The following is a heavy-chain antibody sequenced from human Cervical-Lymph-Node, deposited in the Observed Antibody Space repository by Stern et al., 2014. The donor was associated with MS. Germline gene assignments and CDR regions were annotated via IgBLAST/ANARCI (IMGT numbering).Heavy chain of an antibody. CDR2: ITVSGGST. J-gene: IGHJ4*02. V-gene: IGHV3-23*04. CDR3: ATNPVNSFGFVYRYFDY. CDR1: RITFSNYA. Sequence: EVQLEESGGALVQPGGSLRLSCAASRITFSNYALSWVRQAPGKGPEWVSSITVSGGSTNSADSVKGRFTISRDNSKNTLYLHMTSLRVDDTAVYFCATNPVNSFGFVYRYFDYWGQGTLVTVSS. D-gene: IGHD5-18*01.